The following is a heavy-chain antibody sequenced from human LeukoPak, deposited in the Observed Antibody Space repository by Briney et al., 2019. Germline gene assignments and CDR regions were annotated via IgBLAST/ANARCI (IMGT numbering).Heavy chain of an antibody. D-gene: IGHD6-19*01. CDR2: IIPILGIA. J-gene: IGHJ6*02. CDR3: AREGIAVGYYGMDV. V-gene: IGHV1-69*04. CDR1: GYTFTGYY. Sequence: SAKVSCKASGYTFTGYYMHWVRQAPGQGLEWMGRIIPILGIANYAQKFQGRVTITADKSTSTAYMELSSLRSEDTAVYYCAREGIAVGYYGMDVWGQGTTVTVSS.